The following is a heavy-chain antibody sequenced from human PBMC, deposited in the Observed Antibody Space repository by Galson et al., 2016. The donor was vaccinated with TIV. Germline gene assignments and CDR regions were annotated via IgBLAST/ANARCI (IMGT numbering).Heavy chain of an antibody. CDR3: ARISGYYDSSGHYIPRSFDY. CDR2: IDWDDDK. Sequence: PALVKPTQTLTLTCTFSGFSLHTDGMCVNWIRQPPGKALEWLARIDWDDDKSYSPSLKTRLTISKGTSKNQVVLTMTNMDPVDTATYYCARISGYYDSSGHYIPRSFDYWGQGALVTVSS. CDR1: GFSLHTDGMC. J-gene: IGHJ4*02. D-gene: IGHD3-22*01. V-gene: IGHV2-70*11.